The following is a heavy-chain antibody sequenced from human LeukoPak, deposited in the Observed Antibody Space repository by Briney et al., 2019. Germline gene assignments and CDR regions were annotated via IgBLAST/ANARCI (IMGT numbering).Heavy chain of an antibody. D-gene: IGHD3-16*02. CDR2: IKQDGSEK. CDR1: GFTFSSYW. J-gene: IGHJ5*02. Sequence: GGSLRLSCAASGFTFSSYWMSWVRQAPGKGLEWVANIKQDGSEKSYVDSVKGRFTISRDNAKNSLYLQMNRLRAEDTAVYYCARDLTMITFGGVIAPSWFDPWGQGTLVTVSS. V-gene: IGHV3-7*01. CDR3: ARDLTMITFGGVIAPSWFDP.